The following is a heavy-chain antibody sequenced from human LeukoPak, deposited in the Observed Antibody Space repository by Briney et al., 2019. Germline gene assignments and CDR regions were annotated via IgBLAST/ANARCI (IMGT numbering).Heavy chain of an antibody. CDR3: AAGYSSSWADY. CDR1: GFTFSSYE. Sequence: GGSLRLSCAASGFTFSSYEMNWVRQAPGKGLEWVANIKQDGSEKYYVDSVKGRFTISRDNAKNSLYLQMNSLRAEDTAVYYCAAGYSSSWADYWGQGTLVTVSS. V-gene: IGHV3-7*01. J-gene: IGHJ4*02. CDR2: IKQDGSEK. D-gene: IGHD6-13*01.